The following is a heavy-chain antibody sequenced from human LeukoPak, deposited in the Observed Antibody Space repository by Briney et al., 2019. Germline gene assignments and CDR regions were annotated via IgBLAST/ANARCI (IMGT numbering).Heavy chain of an antibody. CDR1: GFTFSSYW. CDR2: INSDGSST. D-gene: IGHD6-19*01. CDR3: ARVPIAVAGPWYFDL. V-gene: IGHV3-74*01. Sequence: GGSLRLSCAASGFTFSSYWMHWVRQAPGKGLVWVSRINSDGSSTSYADSVKGRFTISRDNAKNTLYLQMNSLRAEDTAVYYCARVPIAVAGPWYFDLWGRGTLVTVSS. J-gene: IGHJ2*01.